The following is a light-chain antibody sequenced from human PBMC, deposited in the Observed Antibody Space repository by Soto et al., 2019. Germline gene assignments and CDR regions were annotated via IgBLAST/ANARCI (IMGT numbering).Light chain of an antibody. CDR2: EVS. J-gene: IGLJ1*01. V-gene: IGLV2-14*01. Sequence: QSVLTQPASVSGSPGQSITISCTGTSNDVGGYNFVSWYQQHPGKAPKVMISEVSNRPSGVSIRFSGSKSGNTASLTISGLQAEDEADYYCTSHRKNSPLPYVFGTGTKLTVL. CDR1: SNDVGGYNF. CDR3: TSHRKNSPLPYV.